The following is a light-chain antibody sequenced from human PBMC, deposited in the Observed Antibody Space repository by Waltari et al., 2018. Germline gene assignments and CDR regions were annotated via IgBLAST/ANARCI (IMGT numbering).Light chain of an antibody. CDR2: WAS. Sequence: DIVMTQSPDSLAVSLGARATINCNSSQSVLYSSNNKNYLAWYQQKPGQPPKLLIYWASTRESGVPDRFSGSGSGTDFTLTISSLQAEDVAVYYCQQYYSTPPTFGQGTKLEIK. V-gene: IGKV4-1*01. CDR3: QQYYSTPPT. CDR1: QSVLYSSNNKNY. J-gene: IGKJ2*01.